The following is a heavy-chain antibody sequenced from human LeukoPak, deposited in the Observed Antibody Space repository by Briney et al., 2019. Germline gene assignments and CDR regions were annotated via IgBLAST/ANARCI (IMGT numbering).Heavy chain of an antibody. CDR1: GCTFSSYA. CDR2: ISPIFGTA. J-gene: IGHJ4*02. V-gene: IGHV1-69*06. Sequence: ASVKVSCKASGCTFSSYAISWVRQAPGQGLEWMGGISPIFGTANYAQKFQGRVTNTGDKSTSTAYIELSSLRSEDPAVYYCARIFTSSGSYDEKPPEDYWGQGTLVTVSS. CDR3: ARIFTSSGSYDEKPPEDY. D-gene: IGHD1-26*01.